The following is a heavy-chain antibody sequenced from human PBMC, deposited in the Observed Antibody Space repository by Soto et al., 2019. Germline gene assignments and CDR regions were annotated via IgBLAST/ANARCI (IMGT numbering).Heavy chain of an antibody. CDR2: IYHSGST. CDR1: GGSISSSDYS. Sequence: SETLSLTCAVSGGSISSSDYSWSWIRQPPGKGLEWIGYIYHSGSTYYNPSLKSRVTISVDRSKNQFSLKLSSVTAADTAVYYCARSDGRYWGQGTLVTVSS. J-gene: IGHJ4*02. CDR3: ARSDGRY. V-gene: IGHV4-30-2*02.